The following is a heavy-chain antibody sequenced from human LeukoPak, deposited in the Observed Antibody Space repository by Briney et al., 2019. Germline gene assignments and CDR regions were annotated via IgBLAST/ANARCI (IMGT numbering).Heavy chain of an antibody. J-gene: IGHJ4*02. Sequence: GGSLRLSFAASGFTFNDAWMSWVRQAPGKGLEWVGRIKSKTDGGTADYAAPVKGRFTISRDDSKNTVYLQMNSLKTEDTAVYYCTTGGVKYDILTGYYPLYYFDSWGQGTLVTVSS. CDR2: IKSKTDGGTA. D-gene: IGHD3-9*01. CDR3: TTGGVKYDILTGYYPLYYFDS. V-gene: IGHV3-15*01. CDR1: GFTFNDAW.